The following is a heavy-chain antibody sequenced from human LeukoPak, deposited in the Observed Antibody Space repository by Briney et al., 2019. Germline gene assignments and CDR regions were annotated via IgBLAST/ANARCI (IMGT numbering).Heavy chain of an antibody. V-gene: IGHV3-48*02. Sequence: LPGGSLRLSCAASGFTFSSYAMSWVRQAPGKGLEWVSYISSSSSTIYYADSVKGRFTISRDNAKNSLYLQMNSLRDEDTAVYYCVLGRRKSDYWGQGTLVTVSS. CDR3: VLGRRKSDY. CDR2: ISSSSSTI. J-gene: IGHJ4*02. CDR1: GFTFSSYA. D-gene: IGHD6-13*01.